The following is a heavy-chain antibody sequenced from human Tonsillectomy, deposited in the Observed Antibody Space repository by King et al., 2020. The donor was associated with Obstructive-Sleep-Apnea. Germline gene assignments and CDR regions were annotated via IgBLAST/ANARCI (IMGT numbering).Heavy chain of an antibody. J-gene: IGHJ6*02. V-gene: IGHV3-30*02. Sequence: VQLVESGGGVVQPGGSLRLSCAASGFTFSSYGMHLVLQAPGKGLEWVAFVRNDGTNDYYADSVKGRFTISRDNSKNTLYLQMSSLRAEDTAVYYCAKDLVTLSHPYYYYYALDVWGQGTTVTVSS. CDR2: VRNDGTND. CDR3: AKDLVTLSHPYYYYYALDV. D-gene: IGHD4-23*01. CDR1: GFTFSSYG.